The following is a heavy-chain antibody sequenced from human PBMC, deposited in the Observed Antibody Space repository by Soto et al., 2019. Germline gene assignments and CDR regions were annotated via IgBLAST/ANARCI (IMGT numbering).Heavy chain of an antibody. D-gene: IGHD3-10*01. CDR3: AATRRVRGVAWAG. V-gene: IGHV3-66*01. CDR1: GFTVSSNY. CDR2: IYSGGST. Sequence: GGSLRLSCAASGFTVSSNYMSWVRQAPGKGLEWVSVIYSGGSTYYADSVKGRFTISRDNSKNTLYLQMNSLRAEDTAVYYCAATRRVRGVAWAGWGQGNLVTVSS. J-gene: IGHJ4*02.